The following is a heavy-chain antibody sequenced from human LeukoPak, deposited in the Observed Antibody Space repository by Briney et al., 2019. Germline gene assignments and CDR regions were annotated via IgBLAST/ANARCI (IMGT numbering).Heavy chain of an antibody. CDR3: ARGSRSGQQLVRRYFDY. D-gene: IGHD6-13*01. CDR1: GGSISTYF. J-gene: IGHJ4*02. V-gene: IGHV4-59*12. Sequence: ASETLFLTCTVSGGSISTYFWNYIRQSPGKGLQWIGYVSYSGGTNYNPSLKSRVTISVDTSKNQFSLKLSSVTAADTAVYYCARGSRSGQQLVRRYFDYWGQGTLVTVSS. CDR2: VSYSGGT.